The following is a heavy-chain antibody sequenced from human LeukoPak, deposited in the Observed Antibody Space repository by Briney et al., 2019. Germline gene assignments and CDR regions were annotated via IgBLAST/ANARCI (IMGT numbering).Heavy chain of an antibody. CDR2: IYTSGST. V-gene: IGHV4-4*07. Sequence: SETLSLTCTVSGGSISSYYWSWIRQPAGKGLEWIGRIYTSGSTNYNPSLKSRVTISVDTSKNQFSLKLSSVTAADTAVYYCARLKVDGDYGGLNWFDPWGQGTLVTVSS. CDR1: GGSISSYY. CDR3: ARLKVDGDYGGLNWFDP. J-gene: IGHJ5*02. D-gene: IGHD4-23*01.